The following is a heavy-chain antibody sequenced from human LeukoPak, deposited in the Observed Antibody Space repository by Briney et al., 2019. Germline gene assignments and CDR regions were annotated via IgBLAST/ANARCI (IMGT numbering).Heavy chain of an antibody. CDR3: VRSPIWFGESNLDY. Sequence: GGSLRLSCAASGFTFSSYGMHWVRQAPGKGLEWVAVISYDGSNRYYADSVKGRFTISRDTSKNTLYLQMNSLRAEDTAVYYCVRSPIWFGESNLDYWGQGTLVTVSS. CDR2: ISYDGSNR. V-gene: IGHV3-30*03. CDR1: GFTFSSYG. J-gene: IGHJ4*02. D-gene: IGHD3-10*01.